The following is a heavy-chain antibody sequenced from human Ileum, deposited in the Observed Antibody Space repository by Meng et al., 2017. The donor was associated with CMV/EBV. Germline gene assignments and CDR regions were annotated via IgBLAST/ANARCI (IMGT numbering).Heavy chain of an antibody. CDR2: IFSDGRT. J-gene: IGHJ6*02. V-gene: IGHV3-53*01. Sequence: GESLKISCAGTGFTVSNKHMTWLRQAPGRGLEWVSLIFSDGRTYYADSVKGRFTISRDNSKNKVSLQMNSLRGDDTAVYFCARALPGPGSWNYYGMDGWGQGTTVTVSS. CDR1: GFTVSNKH. CDR3: ARALPGPGSWNYYGMDG. D-gene: IGHD5-12*01.